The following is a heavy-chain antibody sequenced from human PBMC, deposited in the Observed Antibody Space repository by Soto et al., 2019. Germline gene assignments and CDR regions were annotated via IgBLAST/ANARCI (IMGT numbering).Heavy chain of an antibody. CDR1: GGSFSGYY. D-gene: IGHD3-22*01. CDR2: INHSGST. J-gene: IGHJ4*02. Sequence: SETLSLTCAVYGGSFSGYYWSWIRQPPGKGLEWIGEINHSGSTNYNPSLKSRVTISVDTSKNQFSLKLSSVTAADTAVYYCARIGRYDSSGYYIHHIDYWGQGTLVTVSS. V-gene: IGHV4-34*01. CDR3: ARIGRYDSSGYYIHHIDY.